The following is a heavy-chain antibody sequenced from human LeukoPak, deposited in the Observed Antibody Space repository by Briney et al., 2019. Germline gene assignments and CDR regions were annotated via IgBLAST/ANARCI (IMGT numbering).Heavy chain of an antibody. CDR1: GFTFSSYA. CDR3: AKDPNPTIVVVVAAHNWFDP. J-gene: IGHJ5*02. CDR2: ISYDGSNK. D-gene: IGHD2-15*01. Sequence: PGGSLRLSCAASGFTFSSYAMHWVRQAPGKGLEWVAVISYDGSNKYYADSVKGRFTISRDNSKNTLYLQMNSLRAEDTAVYYCAKDPNPTIVVVVAAHNWFDPWGQGTLVTVSS. V-gene: IGHV3-30*04.